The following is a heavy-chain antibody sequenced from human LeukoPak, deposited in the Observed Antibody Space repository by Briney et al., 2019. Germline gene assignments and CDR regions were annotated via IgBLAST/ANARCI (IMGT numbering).Heavy chain of an antibody. Sequence: GGSLRLSCAASGFIFSNYGMHWVRQAPGKRLEWVAVIWNDGSETFHADSVKGRFTISRDNSKNTLYLQMNSLRAEDTAVYYCAREVRDIVVVPAATTYYYYYGMDVWGQGTTVTVSS. V-gene: IGHV3-33*01. CDR1: GFIFSNYG. J-gene: IGHJ6*02. CDR2: IWNDGSET. CDR3: AREVRDIVVVPAATTYYYYYGMDV. D-gene: IGHD2-2*01.